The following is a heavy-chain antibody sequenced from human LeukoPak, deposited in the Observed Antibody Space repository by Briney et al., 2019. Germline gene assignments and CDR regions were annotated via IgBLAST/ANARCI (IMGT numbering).Heavy chain of an antibody. V-gene: IGHV3-9*01. Sequence: GGSLTLSCAASGFTFDHYAMHWVRQAPGKGLEWVSGISWDSNVIRYADSVKGRFTISRDHAKNSLYLETNSLRPEDAAFYYCEKTHRAGDYFDWWGEGILVTVSS. CDR3: EKTHRAGDYFDW. CDR1: GFTFDHYA. CDR2: ISWDSNVI. D-gene: IGHD6-13*01. J-gene: IGHJ4*02.